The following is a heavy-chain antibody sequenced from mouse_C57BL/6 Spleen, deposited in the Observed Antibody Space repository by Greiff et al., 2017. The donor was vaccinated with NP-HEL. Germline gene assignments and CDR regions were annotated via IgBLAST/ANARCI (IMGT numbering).Heavy chain of an antibody. Sequence: VQLQQSGAELARPGASVKLSCKASGYTFTSYGISWVKQRTGQGLEWIGEIYPRSGNTYYNEKFKGKAPLTADKSSSTAYLDLRSLTPADSAVFCGARSRDGYGWDYYAMDYWGQGTSVTVSS. CDR3: ARSRDGYGWDYYAMDY. CDR2: IYPRSGNT. V-gene: IGHV1-81*01. J-gene: IGHJ4*01. D-gene: IGHD2-2*01. CDR1: GYTFTSYG.